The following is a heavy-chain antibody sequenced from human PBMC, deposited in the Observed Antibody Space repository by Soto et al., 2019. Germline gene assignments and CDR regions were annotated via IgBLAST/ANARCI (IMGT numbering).Heavy chain of an antibody. Sequence: QVQLQESGPGLVKPSGTLSLTCAGSGGSISSSNWWGWVRHPPVTGREWIGESYHSGSTNNHPSLKSRVTISVDKSKNQFSLKLSSVTAADTAVYYCARAAMGGSSWPFDYWGQGTLVTVSS. CDR1: GGSISSSNW. CDR3: ARAAMGGSSWPFDY. J-gene: IGHJ4*02. D-gene: IGHD6-13*01. CDR2: SYHSGST. V-gene: IGHV4-4*02.